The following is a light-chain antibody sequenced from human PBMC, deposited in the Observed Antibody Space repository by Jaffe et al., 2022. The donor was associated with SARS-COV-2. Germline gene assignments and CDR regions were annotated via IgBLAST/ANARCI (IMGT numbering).Light chain of an antibody. CDR2: DVG. CDR1: SSDIGGYNY. Sequence: QSALTQPASVSGYPGQSITISCTGTSSDIGGYNYVSWYQQHPGKAPKLMIYDVGIRPSGVSNRFSGSKSGNTASLTISGLQAEDEADYYCSSYTSSSTRVFGGGTKLTVL. V-gene: IGLV2-14*01. CDR3: SSYTSSSTRV. J-gene: IGLJ2*01.